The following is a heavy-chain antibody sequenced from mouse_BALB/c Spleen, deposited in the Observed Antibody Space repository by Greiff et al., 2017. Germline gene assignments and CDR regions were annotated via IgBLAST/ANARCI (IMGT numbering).Heavy chain of an antibody. CDR1: GFTFSNYW. J-gene: IGHJ3*01. Sequence: EVTLEESGGGLVQPGGSMKLSCVASGFTFSNYWMNWVRQSPEKGLEWVAEIRLKSNNYATHYAESVKGRFTISRDDSKSSVYLQMNNLRAEDTGIYYCTRSSSGYAWFAYWGQGTLVTVSA. D-gene: IGHD3-1*01. CDR2: IRLKSNNYAT. CDR3: TRSSSGYAWFAY. V-gene: IGHV6-6*02.